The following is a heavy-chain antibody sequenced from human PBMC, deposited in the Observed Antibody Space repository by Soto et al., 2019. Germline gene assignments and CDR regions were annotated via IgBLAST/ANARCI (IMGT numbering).Heavy chain of an antibody. CDR1: GFTFSSYA. CDR3: AKDFGHYDILTGYPTFGS. D-gene: IGHD3-9*01. CDR2: VSCSGDNT. J-gene: IGHJ4*02. Sequence: GSLRLSCAASGFTFSSYAMSWVRQAPGEGLEWVSAVSCSGDNTYHADSVKGRFTISRDNSKNTLYLQMNSLRVEDTAVYYCAKDFGHYDILTGYPTFGSWGQGTLVTVSS. V-gene: IGHV3-23*01.